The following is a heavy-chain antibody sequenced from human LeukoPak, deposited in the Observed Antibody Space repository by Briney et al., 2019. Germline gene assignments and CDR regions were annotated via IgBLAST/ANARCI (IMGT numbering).Heavy chain of an antibody. CDR1: GFTFSSYG. CDR2: IWYDGSNK. CDR3: AKDRVGDLDY. J-gene: IGHJ4*02. Sequence: GGSLRLSCAASGFTFSSYGMHWVRQAPGKGLEWVAVIWYDGSNKYYADSVKGRFTISRDNAKNSLYLQMNSLGAEDTAVYYCAKDRVGDLDYWGQGTLVTVSS. V-gene: IGHV3-33*06. D-gene: IGHD1-26*01.